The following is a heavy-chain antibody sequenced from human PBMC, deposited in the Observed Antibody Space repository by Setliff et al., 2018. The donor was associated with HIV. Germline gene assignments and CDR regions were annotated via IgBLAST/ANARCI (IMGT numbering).Heavy chain of an antibody. CDR2: ISHSGETT. CDR1: GFTFSTFA. V-gene: IGHV3-23*01. CDR3: AKALYGHSSAVGPDF. D-gene: IGHD4-17*01. J-gene: IGHJ4*02. Sequence: ASVKVSCAASGFTFSTFAMSWVRQAPGKGLEWVSTISHSGETTYFADTVKGRFTISRDNSKNTLYLQMSSLKVDDTAIYFCAKALYGHSSAVGPDFWGQGTLVTVSS.